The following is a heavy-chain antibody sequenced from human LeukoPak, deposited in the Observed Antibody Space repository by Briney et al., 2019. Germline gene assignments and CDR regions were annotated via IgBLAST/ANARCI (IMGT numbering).Heavy chain of an antibody. CDR3: ARDHSSGWYSDYFDY. J-gene: IGHJ4*02. CDR1: GFTFSSYG. Sequence: GGSLRLSCAASGFTFSSYGMHSVRQAPGKGLEWVAVIWYDGSNKYYADSVKGRFTISRDNSKNTLYLQMNSLRAEDTAVYYCARDHSSGWYSDYFDYWGQGTLVTVSS. D-gene: IGHD6-19*01. V-gene: IGHV3-33*01. CDR2: IWYDGSNK.